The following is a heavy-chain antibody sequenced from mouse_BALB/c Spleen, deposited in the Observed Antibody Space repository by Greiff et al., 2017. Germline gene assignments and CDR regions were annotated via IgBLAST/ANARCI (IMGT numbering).Heavy chain of an antibody. CDR1: GFTFSSYA. D-gene: IGHD1-1*01. Sequence: EVQLVESGGGLVKPGGSLKLSCAASGFTFSSYAMSWVRQTPEKRLEWVATISSGGSYTYYPDSVKGRFTISRDNAKNTLYLQMSSLRSEDTAMYYCARLLLLRGWYFDVWGAGTTVTVSS. V-gene: IGHV5-9-3*01. CDR2: ISSGGSYT. J-gene: IGHJ1*01. CDR3: ARLLLLRGWYFDV.